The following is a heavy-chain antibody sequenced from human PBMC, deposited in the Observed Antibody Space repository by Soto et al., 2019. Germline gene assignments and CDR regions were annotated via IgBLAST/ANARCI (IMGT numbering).Heavy chain of an antibody. CDR1: GGTFSSYT. CDR3: AREYCSSTSCYRDY. D-gene: IGHD2-2*02. Sequence: QVQLVQSGXXXXXXXXXXKVSCKASGGTFSSYTISWVRQAPGQGLEWMGRIIPILGIANYAQKFQGRVTITADKSTSTAYMELSSLRSEDTAVYYCAREYCSSTSCYRDYWGQGTLVTVSS. V-gene: IGHV1-69*02. CDR2: IIPILGIA. J-gene: IGHJ4*02.